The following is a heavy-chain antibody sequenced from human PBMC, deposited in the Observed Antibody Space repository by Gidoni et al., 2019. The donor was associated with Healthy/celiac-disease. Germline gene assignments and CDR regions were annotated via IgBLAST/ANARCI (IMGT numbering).Heavy chain of an antibody. J-gene: IGHJ4*02. CDR2: ISGSGGST. CDR3: AKDPSSFGGSGSYYLY. Sequence: EVQLLESGGGLVQPGGSLRLSCAASGFTFSSYAMGWVRQAPGKGLAWVSAISGSGGSTYYADSVKGRFTISRDNSKNTLYLQMNSLRAEDTAVYYCAKDPSSFGGSGSYYLYWGQGTLVTVSS. V-gene: IGHV3-23*01. D-gene: IGHD3-10*01. CDR1: GFTFSSYA.